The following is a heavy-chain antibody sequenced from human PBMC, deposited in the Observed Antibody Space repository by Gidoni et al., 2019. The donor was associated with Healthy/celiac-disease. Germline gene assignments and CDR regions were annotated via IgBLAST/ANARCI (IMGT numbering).Heavy chain of an antibody. CDR2: ISGSGGST. CDR1: GFTFSSYA. CDR3: AKDRRGPRGRGDAFDI. V-gene: IGHV3-23*01. D-gene: IGHD3-10*01. J-gene: IGHJ3*02. Sequence: EVQLLESVGGLVQPGGSLRLSCAASGFTFSSYAMSWVRQAPGKGLEWVSAISGSGGSTYYADAVKGRFTISRDNSKNTLYLQMNSLRAEDTAVYYCAKDRRGPRGRGDAFDIWGQGTMVTVSS.